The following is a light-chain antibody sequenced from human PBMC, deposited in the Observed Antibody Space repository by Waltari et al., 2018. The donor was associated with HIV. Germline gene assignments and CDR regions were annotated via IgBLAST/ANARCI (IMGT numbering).Light chain of an antibody. CDR2: GAS. J-gene: IGKJ1*01. V-gene: IGKV3-15*01. CDR1: QSVRTK. CDR3: QQYDYWPSWG. Sequence: TQSPATLPAPPGSRTTLPCRASQSVRTKLAWYQQKPGHPPRLIIYGASTRATGIAARFSGSGSGTEFTLTINNLQSEDYVVYYCQQYDYWPSWGFGKGT.